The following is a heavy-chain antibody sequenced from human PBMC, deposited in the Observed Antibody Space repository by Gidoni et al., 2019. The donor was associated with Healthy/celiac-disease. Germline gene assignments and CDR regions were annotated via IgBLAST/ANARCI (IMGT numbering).Heavy chain of an antibody. D-gene: IGHD5-12*01. V-gene: IGHV4-59*08. CDR2: IYYSGST. CDR3: ARVAPGDWFDP. CDR1: GGSISSYY. Sequence: QVQLQESGPGLVKPSETLSLTCTVSGGSISSYYWSWIRQPPGKGLEWIGYIYYSGSTNYNPSLKSRVTISVDTSKNQFSLKLSSVTAADTAVYYCARVAPGDWFDPWGQGTLVTVSS. J-gene: IGHJ5*02.